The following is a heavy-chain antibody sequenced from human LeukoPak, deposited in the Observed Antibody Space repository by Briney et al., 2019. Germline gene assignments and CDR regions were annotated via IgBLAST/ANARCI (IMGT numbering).Heavy chain of an antibody. CDR1: GGSFSGYY. CDR2: INHSGST. D-gene: IGHD2-2*01. V-gene: IGHV4-34*01. J-gene: IGHJ4*02. CDR3: ARDLVPIRYYQSPPFDY. Sequence: PSETLSLTCAVYGGSFSGYYWSWIRQPPGKGLEWIGEINHSGSTNYNPSLKSRVTISVDTSKNQFSLKLSSVTAADTAVYYCARDLVPIRYYQSPPFDYWGQGTLVTVSS.